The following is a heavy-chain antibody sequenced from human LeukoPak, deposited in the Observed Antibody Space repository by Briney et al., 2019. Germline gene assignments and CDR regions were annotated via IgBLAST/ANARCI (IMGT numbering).Heavy chain of an antibody. V-gene: IGHV4-39*01. J-gene: IGHJ4*02. Sequence: SETLSLTCTVSGGSISSSSYYWGWIRQPPGKGLEWIGSIYYSGSTYYNPSPKSRVTISVDTSKNQFSLKLSSVTAADTAVYYCARGGSSSASSGAEGYWGQGTLVTVSS. CDR1: GGSISSSSYY. CDR2: IYYSGST. CDR3: ARGGSSSASSGAEGY. D-gene: IGHD6-13*01.